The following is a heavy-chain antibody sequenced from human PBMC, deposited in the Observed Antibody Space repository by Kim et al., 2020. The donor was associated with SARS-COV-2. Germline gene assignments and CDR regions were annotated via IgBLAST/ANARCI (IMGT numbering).Heavy chain of an antibody. CDR1: GFTFSSNS. CDR3: ARGTPFSY. V-gene: IGHV3-48*02. CDR2: ISSSSTM. Sequence: GGSLRLSCAASGFTFSSNSMNWVRQAPGKGLEWVSYISSSSTMYYADSVKGRFTISRDNAKSSLFLQMNSLRDEDTAVYYCARGTPFSYWGQGALVTVSS. D-gene: IGHD2-2*01. J-gene: IGHJ4*02.